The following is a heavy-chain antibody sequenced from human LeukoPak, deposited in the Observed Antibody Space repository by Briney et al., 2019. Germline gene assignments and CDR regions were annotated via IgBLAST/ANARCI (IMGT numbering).Heavy chain of an antibody. CDR3: ARPHLDLRTGFDH. Sequence: GGSLRLSCAASGFTFSSYWMSWVRQAPGKGLEWVANIKQDGSEKYYVDSVKGRFTISRDNAKNSLYLQMNSLRAEDTAVYYCARPHLDLRTGFDHWGQGTLVTVSS. CDR2: IKQDGSEK. V-gene: IGHV3-7*01. D-gene: IGHD3/OR15-3a*01. J-gene: IGHJ4*02. CDR1: GFTFSSYW.